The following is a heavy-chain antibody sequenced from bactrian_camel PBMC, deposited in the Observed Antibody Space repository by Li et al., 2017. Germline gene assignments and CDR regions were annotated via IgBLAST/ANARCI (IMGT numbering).Heavy chain of an antibody. D-gene: IGHD1*01. CDR3: AAVTEPWMYCNFGEEFGL. CDR2: IAMDGVTT. J-gene: IGHJ6*01. Sequence: DVQLVESGGGSVQAGGSLRLSCAASGFSFSSYTMSWVRQAPGEGLEWVSSIAMDGVTTAYADSVKSRFTLSQDKAKNTVYLHMNSLKPEDTAMYYRAAVTEPWMYCNFGEEFGLWGQGTQVTVS. CDR1: GFSFSSYT. V-gene: IGHV3S40*01.